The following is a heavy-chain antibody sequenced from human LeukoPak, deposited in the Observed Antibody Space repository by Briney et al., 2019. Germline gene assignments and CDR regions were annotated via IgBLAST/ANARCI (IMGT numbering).Heavy chain of an antibody. CDR2: INHSGST. D-gene: IGHD2-2*01. J-gene: IGHJ5*02. V-gene: IGHV4-34*01. CDR1: GGSFSVYY. CDR3: ARAVVPGGWFDP. Sequence: SETLSLTCAVYGGSFSVYYWSCIRHPPGRGLEWIGEINHSGSTNYNPSLKSRVTISVDTSQNPFSLKLSSVTPADTAVYLCARAVVPGGWFDPWGEGTLVTVSS.